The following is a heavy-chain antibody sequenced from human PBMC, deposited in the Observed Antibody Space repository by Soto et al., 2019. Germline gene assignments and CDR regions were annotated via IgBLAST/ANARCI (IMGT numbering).Heavy chain of an antibody. CDR1: GGTFSSYT. Sequence: QVQLVQSGAEVKKPGSSVKVSCKASGGTFSSYTISWVRQAPGQGLEWMGRIIPILGIANYAQKFQGRVTITEDKSTSTAYMELSSLRSEDTAVYYCAREGRSSNWFDPWGQGTLVTVSS. V-gene: IGHV1-69*08. J-gene: IGHJ5*02. D-gene: IGHD1-26*01. CDR3: AREGRSSNWFDP. CDR2: IIPILGIA.